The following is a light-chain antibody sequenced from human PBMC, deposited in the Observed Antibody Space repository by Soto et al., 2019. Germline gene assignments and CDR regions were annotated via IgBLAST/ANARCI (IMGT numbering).Light chain of an antibody. J-gene: IGKJ5*01. CDR2: GAS. CDR3: QQYGSSAT. CDR1: QSVSSSY. Sequence: EIVLTQSRGTLSLSPGQRAALSCPASQSVSSSYLAWYQQKPGQAPRLLIYGASSRATGIPDRFSGSGSGTDFTLTISRLEPEDFAVYYCQQYGSSATFGQGTRLEIK. V-gene: IGKV3-20*01.